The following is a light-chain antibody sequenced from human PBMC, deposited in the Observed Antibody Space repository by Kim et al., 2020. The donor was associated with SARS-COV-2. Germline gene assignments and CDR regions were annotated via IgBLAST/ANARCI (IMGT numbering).Light chain of an antibody. CDR3: SAWDSSLSAWV. Sequence: QADTFTCTGNSNSVGNQGAAWLQQHQGHPPKLLCYRNNNRPSGISERLSASRSGNAASLTITGLQPEDEADYYCSAWDSSLSAWVFGGGTQLTVL. CDR1: SNSVGNQG. V-gene: IGLV10-54*01. CDR2: RNN. J-gene: IGLJ3*02.